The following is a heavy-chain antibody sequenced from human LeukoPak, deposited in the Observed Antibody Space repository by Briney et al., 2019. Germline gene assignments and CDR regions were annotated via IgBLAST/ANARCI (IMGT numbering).Heavy chain of an antibody. D-gene: IGHD1-26*01. CDR2: IWYDGSNK. Sequence: GGSLRLSCAASGFIFSDYGMHWVRQAPGKGLEWVAVIWYDGSNKYYADSVKGRFTISRDDSKNTLYLQMNSLRAEDTAIYYCTKDEVTGSYSLYWGQGTLVTVSS. CDR3: TKDEVTGSYSLY. V-gene: IGHV3-33*06. CDR1: GFIFSDYG. J-gene: IGHJ4*02.